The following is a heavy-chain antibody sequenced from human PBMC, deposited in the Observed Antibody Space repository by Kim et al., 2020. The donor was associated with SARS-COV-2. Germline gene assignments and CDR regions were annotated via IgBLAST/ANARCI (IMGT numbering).Heavy chain of an antibody. D-gene: IGHD6-6*01. J-gene: IGHJ4*02. CDR2: INLSGSNK. CDR1: GFAFSIYS. Sequence: GGSLRLSCAASGFAFSIYSMNWVRQAPGKGLEWVSSINLSGSNKHYADSVKGRFTISRDNAKNSLYLQMNSLRDEDTAVYYCAREYSSSYPHLDYWGQGTLVTVSS. CDR3: AREYSSSYPHLDY. V-gene: IGHV3-48*02.